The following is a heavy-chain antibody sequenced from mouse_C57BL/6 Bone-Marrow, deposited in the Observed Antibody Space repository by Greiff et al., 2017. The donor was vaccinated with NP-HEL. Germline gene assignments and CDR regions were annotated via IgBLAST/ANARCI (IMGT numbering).Heavy chain of an antibody. J-gene: IGHJ3*01. D-gene: IGHD1-1*01. V-gene: IGHV1-54*01. Sequence: VQLQESGAELVRPGTSVKVSCKASGYAFTNYLIEWVKQRPGQGLEWIGVINPGSGGTNYNEKFKGKATLTADKSSSTAYMQLSSLTSEDSAVYFCARGLLLPHTAYWGQGTLVTVSA. CDR2: INPGSGGT. CDR1: GYAFTNYL. CDR3: ARGLLLPHTAY.